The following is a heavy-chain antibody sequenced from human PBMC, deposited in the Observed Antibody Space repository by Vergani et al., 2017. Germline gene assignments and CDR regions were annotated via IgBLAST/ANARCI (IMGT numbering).Heavy chain of an antibody. V-gene: IGHV3-30*02. CDR1: GFSFNTYG. J-gene: IGHJ4*02. Sequence: QVQLVGTGGGVVQPGGSLRLYCATSGFSFNTYGAHWVRQAPGKGLEWVAFIGYDGRIKYSVDSVKGRFTISRDTSKKTLSRQMRILRADDTAVYYCAKDGRENSDYGYFDYWGQGTLVTVSS. D-gene: IGHD4-17*01. CDR3: AKDGRENSDYGYFDY. CDR2: IGYDGRIK.